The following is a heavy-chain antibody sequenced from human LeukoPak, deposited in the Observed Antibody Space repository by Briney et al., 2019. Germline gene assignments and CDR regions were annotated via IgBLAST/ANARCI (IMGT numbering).Heavy chain of an antibody. CDR1: GFTFSSYS. D-gene: IGHD3-3*01. CDR3: ARDILGEWFDFGVVITGYYFDY. V-gene: IGHV3-48*01. CDR2: ISSSSSTI. J-gene: IGHJ4*02. Sequence: LAGGSLRPSCAASGFTFSSYSMNWVRQAPGKGLEWVSYISSSSSTIYYADSVKGRFTISRDNAKNSLYLQMNSLRAEDTAVYYCARDILGEWFDFGVVITGYYFDYWGQGTLVTVSS.